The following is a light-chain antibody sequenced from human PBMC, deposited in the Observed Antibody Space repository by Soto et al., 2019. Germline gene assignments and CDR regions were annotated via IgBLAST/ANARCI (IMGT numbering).Light chain of an antibody. Sequence: EIVLTQSPGTLSLSPGERATLSCRASQSVSSSYLAWYKQKPGQAPRLLIYGASGRATVIPDRFSGSGSGTDFTLTISRLEPEDFAVYYCQQYGSSPPVTFGQGTRLEIK. CDR1: QSVSSSY. J-gene: IGKJ5*01. CDR3: QQYGSSPPVT. CDR2: GAS. V-gene: IGKV3-20*01.